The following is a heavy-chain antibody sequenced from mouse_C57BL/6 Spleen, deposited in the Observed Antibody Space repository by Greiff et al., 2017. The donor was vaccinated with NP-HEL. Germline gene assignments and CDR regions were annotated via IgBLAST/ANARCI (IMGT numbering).Heavy chain of an antibody. CDR3: ARAPYYYDY. V-gene: IGHV14-2*01. Sequence: VQLQQSGAELVKPGASVTLSCTASGFNIKDYYMHWVKQRTEQGLEWIGRIDPEDGETKYAPKFQGKATITADTSSNTAYLQLSSQTSEDTAVYYGARAPYYYDYWGQGTTLTVSS. CDR2: IDPEDGET. D-gene: IGHD1-1*01. CDR1: GFNIKDYY. J-gene: IGHJ2*01.